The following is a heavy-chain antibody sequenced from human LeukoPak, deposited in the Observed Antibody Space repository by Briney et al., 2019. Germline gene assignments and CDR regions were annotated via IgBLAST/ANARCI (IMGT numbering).Heavy chain of an antibody. CDR3: ARVIAARRFYYYYYMDV. CDR2: IYYSGSN. Sequence: SETLSLTCTASGGSISSHYWSWIRQPPGKGLEWIGYIYYSGSNNYNPSLKSRVTISVDTFKNQFSLKLSSVTAADTAVYYCARVIAARRFYYYYYMDVWGKGTTVTGSS. V-gene: IGHV4-59*11. CDR1: GGSISSHY. J-gene: IGHJ6*03. D-gene: IGHD6-6*01.